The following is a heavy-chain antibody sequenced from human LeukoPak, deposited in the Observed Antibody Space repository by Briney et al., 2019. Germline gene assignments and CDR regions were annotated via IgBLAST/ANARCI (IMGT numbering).Heavy chain of an antibody. V-gene: IGHV4-59*01. CDR1: GGSISSYY. CDR2: IYYSGST. CDR3: ARGTAVVVPAASYYFDY. J-gene: IGHJ4*02. D-gene: IGHD2-2*01. Sequence: PSETLSLTCTVSGGSISSYYWSWIRQPPGKGLEWIGYIYYSGSTNYNPSLKSRVTISVDTSKNQFPLKLSSVTAADTAVYYCARGTAVVVPAASYYFDYWGQGTLVTVSS.